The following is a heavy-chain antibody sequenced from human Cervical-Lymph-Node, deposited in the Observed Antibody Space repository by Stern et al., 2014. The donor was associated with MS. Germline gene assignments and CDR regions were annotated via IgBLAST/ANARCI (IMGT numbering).Heavy chain of an antibody. J-gene: IGHJ6*02. CDR3: ARDRKEMATSQHYYYGMDV. CDR2: IIPTFGTA. D-gene: IGHD5-24*01. Sequence: QVPLVQSGAEVTKPGSSVKVSCQASGGPFRSYAIRLVRQAPGHGLEWVGGIIPTFGTATYAQTFPGRATITAAASTRTASMGPRSLRSEDTAVDDCARDRKEMATSQHYYYGMDVWGQGTTVTVSS. CDR1: GGPFRSYA. V-gene: IGHV1-69*01.